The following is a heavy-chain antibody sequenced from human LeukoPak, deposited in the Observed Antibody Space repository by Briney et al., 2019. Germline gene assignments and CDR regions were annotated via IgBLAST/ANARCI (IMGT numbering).Heavy chain of an antibody. CDR2: IKCDGSEK. Sequence: GGSLRLSCAASGFTFSSSWMHWVCQAPEKGLEWVADIKCDGSEKYYVDSVKGRLTISRDNAKNSLYLQVNSLRAEDTAVYYCARDQGIAARFRPLDYWGQGTLVTVSS. V-gene: IGHV3-52*01. CDR3: ARDQGIAARFRPLDY. CDR1: GFTFSSSW. D-gene: IGHD6-6*01. J-gene: IGHJ4*02.